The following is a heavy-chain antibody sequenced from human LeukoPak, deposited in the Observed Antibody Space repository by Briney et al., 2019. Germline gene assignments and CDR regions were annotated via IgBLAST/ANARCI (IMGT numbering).Heavy chain of an antibody. CDR2: ISGYNANT. V-gene: IGHV1-18*01. Sequence: ASVKVSCKASGYTLTSYGISWVRQAPGQGLEWMGWISGYNANTKYAQRLQGRVTMTTDTSTSTAYMELRSLRSDDTAVYYCAREYSSGWAGDGAFDIWGQGTMVTVSS. CDR3: AREYSSGWAGDGAFDI. J-gene: IGHJ3*02. CDR1: GYTLTSYG. D-gene: IGHD6-19*01.